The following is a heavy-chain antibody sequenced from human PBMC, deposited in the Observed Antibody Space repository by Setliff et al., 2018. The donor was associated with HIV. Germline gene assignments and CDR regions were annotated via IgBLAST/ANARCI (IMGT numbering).Heavy chain of an antibody. J-gene: IGHJ5*02. CDR2: INPNSGGT. Sequence: ASVKVSCKASGYTFTNYYLHWVRQAPGQGLEWMGWINPNSGGTNYAQKFQGRVTMTRDTSISTAYVELSRLRYDDTAIYYCARDPFLWEVTPPWGKGTLVTVSS. CDR1: GYTFTNYY. D-gene: IGHD3-10*01. CDR3: ARDPFLWEVTPP. V-gene: IGHV1-2*02.